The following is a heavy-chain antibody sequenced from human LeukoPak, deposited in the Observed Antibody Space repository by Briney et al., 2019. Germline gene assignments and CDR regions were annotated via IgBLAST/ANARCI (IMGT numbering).Heavy chain of an antibody. CDR3: ARDVTIFGVTVAYYMDV. CDR2: INPSGGST. D-gene: IGHD3-3*01. J-gene: IGHJ6*03. V-gene: IGHV1-46*01. CDR1: GYTFTSYY. Sequence: ASVKVSCKASGYTFTSYYMHWVRQAPGQGLEWMGIINPSGGSTSYAQKFQGRVTMTRDTSTSTVYMELSSLRSEDTAVYYCARDVTIFGVTVAYYMDVWGKGTTVTVSS.